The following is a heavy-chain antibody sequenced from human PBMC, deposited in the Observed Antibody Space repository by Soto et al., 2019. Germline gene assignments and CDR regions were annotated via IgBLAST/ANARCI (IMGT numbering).Heavy chain of an antibody. D-gene: IGHD1-26*01. Sequence: EVQLLESEGGLVQPGGSLRLSCAASGFTFSSYAMSWVRQAPGKGLEWVSAISGSGGSTYYADSVKGRFTISRDNSKNTLYLQMNSLRAEDTAVYYCAKYIVGATKLDYWGQGTLVTVSS. CDR1: GFTFSSYA. CDR2: ISGSGGST. CDR3: AKYIVGATKLDY. V-gene: IGHV3-23*01. J-gene: IGHJ4*02.